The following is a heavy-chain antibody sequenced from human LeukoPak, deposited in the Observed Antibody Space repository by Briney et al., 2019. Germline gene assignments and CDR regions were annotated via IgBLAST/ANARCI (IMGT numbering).Heavy chain of an antibody. CDR1: GDSVSSNSAA. V-gene: IGHV6-1*01. D-gene: IGHD5-24*01. CDR2: TYYRSKWFN. CDR3: ARSDGSLDY. Sequence: SQTLSLTCAISGDSVSSNSAAWSWIRQSPSRGLEWLGRTYYRSKWFNGYAVSVKSRITIKPDTSKNQFSLQLNSVTPEDTAVYYCARSDGSLDYWGQGILVTVSS. J-gene: IGHJ4*02.